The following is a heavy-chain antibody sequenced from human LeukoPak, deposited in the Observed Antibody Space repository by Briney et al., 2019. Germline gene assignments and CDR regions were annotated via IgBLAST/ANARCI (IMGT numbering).Heavy chain of an antibody. CDR3: ARDGIFDY. CDR1: GFTFSTYS. V-gene: IGHV3-21*01. CDR2: IRSGRTYI. J-gene: IGHJ4*02. Sequence: PGGSLRLSCAASGFTFSTYSMHWVRHAPGKGLGWVSYIRSGRTYINYADSVKSRFSNSRDDAKKSQYLQMSSLRAEDTVVYYCARDGIFDYWGQGTLVTVSS.